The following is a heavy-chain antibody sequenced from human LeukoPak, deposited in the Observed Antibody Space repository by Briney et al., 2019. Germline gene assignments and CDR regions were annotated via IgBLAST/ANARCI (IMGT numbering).Heavy chain of an antibody. J-gene: IGHJ4*02. D-gene: IGHD5-24*01. CDR1: GFTFSSYS. V-gene: IGHV3-48*04. Sequence: GGSLRLSCAASGFTFSSYSMNWVRQAPGKGLEWVSYISSSSSTIYYADSVKGRFTISRDNAKNSLYLQMNSLRAEDTAVYYCARDQDGYNSGWGQGTLVTVSS. CDR3: ARDQDGYNSG. CDR2: ISSSSSTI.